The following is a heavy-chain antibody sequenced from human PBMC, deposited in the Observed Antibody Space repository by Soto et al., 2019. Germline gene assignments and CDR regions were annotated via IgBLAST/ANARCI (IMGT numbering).Heavy chain of an antibody. CDR2: TYYRSRWYT. D-gene: IGHD3-10*01. CDR1: GDSVSSDSGA. CDR3: VRDGRDYGSGSYDMHH. J-gene: IGHJ5*02. V-gene: IGHV6-1*01. Sequence: SQTLSLTCAISGDSVSSDSGAWNWIRQSPSRGLGWLGRTYYRSRWYTEYALSLRSRISINTDTSKNQFSLQLSSVTPEDTAMYYCVRDGRDYGSGSYDMHHWGQGTLVTVSS.